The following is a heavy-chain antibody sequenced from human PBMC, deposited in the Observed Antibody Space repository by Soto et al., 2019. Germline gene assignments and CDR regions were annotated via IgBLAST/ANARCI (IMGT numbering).Heavy chain of an antibody. J-gene: IGHJ4*02. V-gene: IGHV1-18*04. CDR1: GYTFTSYY. CDR2: SATYNGNT. Sequence: ASVKVSCKASGYTFTSYYVHWVRQAPGQGLEYMGWSATYNGNTNYARKFQGRVTMTTDTSTNTAYMELRSLTYDDTAVYYCARRLDYGDYWGQGTPVTVSS. CDR3: ARRLDYGDY.